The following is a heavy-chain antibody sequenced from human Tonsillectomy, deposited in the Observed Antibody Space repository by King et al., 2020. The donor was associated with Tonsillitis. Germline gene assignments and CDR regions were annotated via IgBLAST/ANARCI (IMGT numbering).Heavy chain of an antibody. J-gene: IGHJ6*02. CDR3: AKGHQLPDYYYYGMDV. V-gene: IGHV3-23*04. Sequence: VQLVESGGGLVQPGGSLKLSCAASGFTFSSYAMSWVRQAPGKGLEWVSAISGSGGSTYYPDSVKGRFTISRDNSKNTLYLQMNSLRAEDTAVYYCAKGHQLPDYYYYGMDVWGQGTTVTVSS. CDR1: GFTFSSYA. CDR2: ISGSGGST. D-gene: IGHD2-2*01.